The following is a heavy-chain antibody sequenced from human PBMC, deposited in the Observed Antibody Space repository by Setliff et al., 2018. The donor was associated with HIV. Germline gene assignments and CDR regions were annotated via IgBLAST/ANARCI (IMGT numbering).Heavy chain of an antibody. Sequence: GGSLRLSCAASGFTFSTYWMHWVRQAPGKGLVWVSHINNDGRKTTYADSVKGRFTISRDNAKNSLYLQVDSLRVEDTTVYYCTRRLAPGHGMDVWGQGTTVTVSS. CDR1: GFTFSTYW. J-gene: IGHJ6*02. V-gene: IGHV3-74*03. CDR3: TRRLAPGHGMDV. D-gene: IGHD3-3*02. CDR2: INNDGRKT.